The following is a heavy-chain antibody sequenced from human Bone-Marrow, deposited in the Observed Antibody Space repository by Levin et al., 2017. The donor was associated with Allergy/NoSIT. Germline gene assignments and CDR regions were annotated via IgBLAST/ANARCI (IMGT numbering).Heavy chain of an antibody. D-gene: IGHD3-10*01. CDR3: ARDNRRFGSVFDS. CDR1: GFTFSNVW. J-gene: IGHJ5*01. V-gene: IGHV3-15*01. Sequence: GGSLRLSCAASGFTFSNVWMTWLRQAPGKGLDWVGRIKSKTDGGTTDYTASVKGRFTISRDDSKNTLYLQMNSLNTDDTAVYYCARDNRRFGSVFDSWGQGSLVTVSS. CDR2: IKSKTDGGTT.